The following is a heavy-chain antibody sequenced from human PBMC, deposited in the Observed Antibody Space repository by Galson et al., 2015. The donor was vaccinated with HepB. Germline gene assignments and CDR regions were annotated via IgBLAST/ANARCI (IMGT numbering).Heavy chain of an antibody. Sequence: SVKVSCKASGYTFTSYAMHWVRQAPGQRLEWMGWINAGNGNTKYSQKFQGRVTITRDTSASTAYMELSSLRSEDTAVYYCARDASSGYYDSSGYYWGIPYGMDVWGQGTTVTVSS. V-gene: IGHV1-3*01. CDR1: GYTFTSYA. CDR2: INAGNGNT. CDR3: ARDASSGYYDSSGYYWGIPYGMDV. J-gene: IGHJ6*02. D-gene: IGHD3-22*01.